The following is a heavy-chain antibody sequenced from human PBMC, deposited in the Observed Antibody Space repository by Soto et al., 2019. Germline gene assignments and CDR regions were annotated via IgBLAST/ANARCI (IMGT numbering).Heavy chain of an antibody. CDR3: TKSRRSVLMVYGFGGMDV. J-gene: IGHJ6*02. V-gene: IGHV3-23*01. CDR2: ISGSGDGT. Sequence: GGSLRLSCAASGFNFNSYTINWVRQAPGEGLEWVSSISGSGDGTYYGDSVKGRFTLSRDTSQKTLYLQMNNLRGVDTAVYFCTKSRRSVLMVYGFGGMDVWGRGTTVTVSS. CDR1: GFNFNSYT. D-gene: IGHD2-8*01.